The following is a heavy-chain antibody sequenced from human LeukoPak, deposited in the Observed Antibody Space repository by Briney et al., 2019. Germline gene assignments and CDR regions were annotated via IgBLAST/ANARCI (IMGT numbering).Heavy chain of an antibody. CDR2: IKHDGSEK. J-gene: IGHJ5*02. Sequence: PGRSLRLSCAASGFTFSSYWMSWVRQAPGKGLEWVANIKHDGSEKYYVDSVKGRFTISRDNAKNSLYLQMNSLRAEDTAVYYCARRLGLGFGEYSNNWFDPWGQGTLVTVSS. CDR3: ARRLGLGFGEYSNNWFDP. V-gene: IGHV3-7*01. CDR1: GFTFSSYW. D-gene: IGHD3-10*01.